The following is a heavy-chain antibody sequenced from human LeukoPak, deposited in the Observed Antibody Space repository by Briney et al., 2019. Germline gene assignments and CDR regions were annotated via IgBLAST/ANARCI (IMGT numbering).Heavy chain of an antibody. Sequence: GGSLRLSCAASGFTFSSYWMHWVRQAPGKGLVWVSRINSGGSSTSYADSVKGRFTISRDNAKNTLYLQMNSLRAEDTAVYYCARSTRYFDWTDYYYYGMDVWGQGTTVTVSS. J-gene: IGHJ6*02. V-gene: IGHV3-74*01. D-gene: IGHD3-9*01. CDR3: ARSTRYFDWTDYYYYGMDV. CDR2: INSGGSST. CDR1: GFTFSSYW.